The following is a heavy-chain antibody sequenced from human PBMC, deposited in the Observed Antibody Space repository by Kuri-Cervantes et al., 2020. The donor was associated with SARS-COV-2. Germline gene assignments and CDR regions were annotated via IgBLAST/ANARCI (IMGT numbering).Heavy chain of an antibody. V-gene: IGHV3-11*04. J-gene: IGHJ5*02. CDR1: GFTFSAYY. CDR2: ISSSGSTI. Sequence: GGSLRLSCAASGFTFSAYYMSWIRQAPGKGLEWVSYISSSGSTIYYADSVKGRFTISRDNAKNSLHLEMNSLRAEDTAVYYCARDPGGVFLRGIMILSAHWFDTWGQGTLVTVSS. CDR3: ARDPGGVFLRGIMILSAHWFDT. D-gene: IGHD3-9*01.